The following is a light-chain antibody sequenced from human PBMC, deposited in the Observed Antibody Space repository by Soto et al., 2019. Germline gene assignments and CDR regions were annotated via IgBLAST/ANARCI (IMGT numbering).Light chain of an antibody. CDR3: SSYAGSNNLE. V-gene: IGLV2-14*01. Sequence: QSVLTQPASVSGSPGQSITISCTGTSSDVGSYNYVSWYQQHPGKAPKLIIYEVSNRPSGVSNRFSGSKSGNTASMTISGLQAEDEADYYCSSYAGSNNLEFGGGTKLTVL. CDR2: EVS. CDR1: SSDVGSYNY. J-gene: IGLJ2*01.